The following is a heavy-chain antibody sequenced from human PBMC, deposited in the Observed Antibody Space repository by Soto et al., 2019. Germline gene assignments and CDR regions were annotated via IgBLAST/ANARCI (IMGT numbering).Heavy chain of an antibody. V-gene: IGHV3-23*01. D-gene: IGHD2-21*01. J-gene: IGHJ4*02. CDR3: ARGSRDSYPESRIFDL. CDR2: TTDTDGDS. CDR1: GITFRSRA. Sequence: EEQLLESGGDLVQPGGSLRLSCVASGITFRSRAMSWVRQPPGEGLEWVSTTTDTDGDSKYADSVRGRFTISRDNSKNPLYLQMSSLRAENSAVHFCARGSRDSYPESRIFDLWGRGTRFTVYS.